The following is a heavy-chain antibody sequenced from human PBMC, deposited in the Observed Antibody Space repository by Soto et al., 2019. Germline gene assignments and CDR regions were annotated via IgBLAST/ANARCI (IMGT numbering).Heavy chain of an antibody. D-gene: IGHD5-12*01. Sequence: PGGSLRLSCAASGFTFSSYSMNWVRQAPGKGLEWVSSISSSICYIYYADSVKGRFTISRDNAKNSLYLQMNSLRAEDTAVYYCARDRLLVDTVGIHYGMDVWGQGTTVTVSS. V-gene: IGHV3-21*01. CDR3: ARDRLLVDTVGIHYGMDV. CDR1: GFTFSSYS. J-gene: IGHJ6*02. CDR2: ISSSICYI.